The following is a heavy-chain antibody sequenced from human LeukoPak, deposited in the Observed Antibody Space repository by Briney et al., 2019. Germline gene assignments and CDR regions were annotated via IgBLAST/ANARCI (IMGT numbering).Heavy chain of an antibody. CDR1: GFTFSTYW. CDR3: ARTGTTMDY. Sequence: GGSLRLSCAASGFTFSTYWMSWVRQAPGKGLEWVANIKQDGSEKFYVDSVKGRFTISRDNAKSSLYLQMSSLRAEDTAVYYCARTGTTMDYWGQGTLVTVSS. CDR2: IKQDGSEK. J-gene: IGHJ4*02. D-gene: IGHD1-7*01. V-gene: IGHV3-7*01.